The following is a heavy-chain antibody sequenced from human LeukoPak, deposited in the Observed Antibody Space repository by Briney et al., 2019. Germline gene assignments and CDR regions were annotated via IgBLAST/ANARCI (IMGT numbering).Heavy chain of an antibody. V-gene: IGHV5-10-1*01. D-gene: IGHD3-16*01. J-gene: IGHJ4*02. Sequence: GESLMISCKGSGYSFTSYWISWVRQMPGKGLEWMGRIDPSDSYTNYSPSFQGHFTISADQSISTASLQWSSRKAPATALYYCARLGGPVEPFDYWGQGTLVTVSS. CDR2: IDPSDSYT. CDR3: ARLGGPVEPFDY. CDR1: GYSFTSYW.